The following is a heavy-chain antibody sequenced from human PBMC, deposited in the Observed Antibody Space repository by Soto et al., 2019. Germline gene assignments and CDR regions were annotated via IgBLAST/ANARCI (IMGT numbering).Heavy chain of an antibody. J-gene: IGHJ1*01. D-gene: IGHD2-15*01. V-gene: IGHV1-46*01. CDR3: AREENCSDGICYSEYFQR. CDR2: VNPSGGST. Sequence: QVQLVQSGAEVKKPGASVKVSCKASGYIFTAYSMHWVRQAPGPGLEWMGVVNPSGGSTNYAQEFQGRITMTRDTSTSTVYMDLSSLTSEDTAVYYCAREENCSDGICYSEYFQRWGQGTLVTVSS. CDR1: GYIFTAYS.